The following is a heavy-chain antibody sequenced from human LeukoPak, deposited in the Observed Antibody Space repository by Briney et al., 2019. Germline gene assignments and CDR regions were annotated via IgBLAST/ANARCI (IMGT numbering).Heavy chain of an antibody. V-gene: IGHV4-30-2*01. CDR2: IYHSGST. J-gene: IGHJ3*02. CDR3: ASYLLETNAFDI. CDR1: GGSISSGGYS. D-gene: IGHD3-3*01. Sequence: PSETLSLTCAVSGGSISSGGYSWSWIRQPPGKGLEWIGYIYHSGSTYYNPSLKSRVTISVYRSKNQFSLKLSSVTAADTAVYYCASYLLETNAFDIWGQGTMVTVSS.